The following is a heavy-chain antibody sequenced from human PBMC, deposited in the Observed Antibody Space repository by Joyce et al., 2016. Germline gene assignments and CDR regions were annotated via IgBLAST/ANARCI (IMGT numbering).Heavy chain of an antibody. V-gene: IGHV1-46*01. CDR2: MNPRGGGA. D-gene: IGHD2-8*01. CDR3: TRESSNWFDL. CDR1: GYALTSNF. J-gene: IGHJ5*02. Sequence: QVQLVQSGSEVRKPGASVKISCRASGYALTSNFIHWVRQAPGQGLEDMGIMNPRGGGATYAQKFEGRVSMTRDTSTSTVFLDLHKLRSDDTAVYFCTRESSNWFDLWGQGTLVTVSS.